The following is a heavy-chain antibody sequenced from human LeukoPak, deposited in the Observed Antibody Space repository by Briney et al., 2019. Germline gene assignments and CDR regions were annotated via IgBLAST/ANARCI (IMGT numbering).Heavy chain of an antibody. CDR1: GFTFSSYG. CDR3: ARWGFPGYSNGLDY. CDR2: IWSDGTEK. J-gene: IGHJ4*02. Sequence: PGRSLRLSCAAPGFTFSSYGMNWVRQAPGKGLEWVAVIWSDGTEKYYADSVKGRFTISRDSSENMLYLQMNSLRAEDTAVYHCARWGFPGYSNGLDYWGQGTLVTVSS. V-gene: IGHV3-33*01. D-gene: IGHD5-18*01.